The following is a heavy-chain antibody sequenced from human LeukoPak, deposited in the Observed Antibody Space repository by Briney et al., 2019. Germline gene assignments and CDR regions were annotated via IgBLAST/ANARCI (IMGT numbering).Heavy chain of an antibody. J-gene: IGHJ4*02. CDR1: GFTFSSYG. CDR3: AKGRAGMVRGVCDY. Sequence: GGSLRLSCAPSGFTFSSYGMHWVRQAPGKGLEWVAFIRNDGSIRYYADSLKGRFTISRDNSKNTLYLQMSSLGVDDTAVYYCAKGRAGMVRGVCDYWGQGTLVTVSS. V-gene: IGHV3-30*02. CDR2: IRNDGSIR. D-gene: IGHD3-10*01.